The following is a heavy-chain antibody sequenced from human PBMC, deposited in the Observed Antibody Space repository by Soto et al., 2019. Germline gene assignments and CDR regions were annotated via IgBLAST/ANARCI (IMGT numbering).Heavy chain of an antibody. CDR3: AGGGYSYAFGGWFGP. D-gene: IGHD5-18*01. J-gene: IGHJ5*02. Sequence: QVQLVQSGAEVKKPGASVKVSCKASGYTFTSYYMHWVRQAPGQGLEWMGIINPSGGSTSYAQKCKGRVTMSRDTCTSTVDTGLSSLRSEDTAVYYCAGGGYSYAFGGWFGPWGQGTLVTVSS. CDR1: GYTFTSYY. V-gene: IGHV1-46*01. CDR2: INPSGGST.